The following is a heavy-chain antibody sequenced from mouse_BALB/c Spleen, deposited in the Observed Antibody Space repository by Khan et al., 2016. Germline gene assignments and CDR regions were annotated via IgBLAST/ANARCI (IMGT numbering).Heavy chain of an antibody. CDR2: IDPPNDNT. Sequence: VQLQQSGAELVKPGASVKLSCTASGFSIQATYIHWVRQRPEQGLDWIGRIDPPNDNTKYDPKFQGKATITADTSSNTAYLQLSSLTYEDTAVYYCARMYYGDYWGQGTTLTVSS. CDR1: GFSIQATY. J-gene: IGHJ2*01. D-gene: IGHD1-1*01. V-gene: IGHV14-3*02. CDR3: ARMYYGDY.